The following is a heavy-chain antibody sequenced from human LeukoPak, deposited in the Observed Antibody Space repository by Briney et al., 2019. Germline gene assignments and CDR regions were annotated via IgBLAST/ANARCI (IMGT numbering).Heavy chain of an antibody. J-gene: IGHJ4*02. V-gene: IGHV5-51*01. CDR2: IYPGDSDT. CDR3: ARQYSRSSPFDY. CDR1: GYSFNNYW. D-gene: IGHD6-6*01. Sequence: GESLKISCKGFGYSFNNYWIGWVRQMPGKGLECMGIIYPGDSDTRYSPSFQGQVTIPADKSINTAYLQWSSLKASDTAMYYCARQYSRSSPFDYWGQGALVTVPS.